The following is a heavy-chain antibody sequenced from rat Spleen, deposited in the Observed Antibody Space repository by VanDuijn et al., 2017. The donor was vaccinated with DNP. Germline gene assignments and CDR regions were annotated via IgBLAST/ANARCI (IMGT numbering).Heavy chain of an antibody. Sequence: EVQLVESGGELVQPGRSLKLSCAASRFTFSDYNMAWVRQAPKKGLEWVASITYDGTSTYYRDSVKGRFTISRDNAKSTLYLQMESLRSEDTATYYCARHAGYSSYGVYWYFDFWGPGTMVTVSS. CDR2: ITYDGTST. V-gene: IGHV5-7*01. CDR1: RFTFSDYN. CDR3: ARHAGYSSYGVYWYFDF. D-gene: IGHD1-2*01. J-gene: IGHJ1*01.